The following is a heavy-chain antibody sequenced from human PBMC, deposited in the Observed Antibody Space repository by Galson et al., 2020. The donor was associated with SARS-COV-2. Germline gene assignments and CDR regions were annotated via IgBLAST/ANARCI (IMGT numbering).Heavy chain of an antibody. J-gene: IGHJ4*02. Sequence: GESLKISCIASGFTFSHATMTWVRQAPGKGLEWISYISSSSTTIFDASAVKGRFSISRDNAKNSLFLQMNSLRPEDTAVYYCARVGAYGSTTFWDYGGRGSLVTGSS. CDR1: GFTFSHAT. CDR2: ISSSSTTI. D-gene: IGHD1-7*01. CDR3: ARVGAYGSTTFWDY. V-gene: IGHV3-48*01.